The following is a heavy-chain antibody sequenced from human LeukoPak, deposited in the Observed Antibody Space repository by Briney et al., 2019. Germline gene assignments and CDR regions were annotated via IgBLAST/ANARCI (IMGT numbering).Heavy chain of an antibody. D-gene: IGHD5-24*01. CDR1: GGSISSYY. V-gene: IGHV4-59*08. CDR3: ARLSRDGYNSGSMYYYYGMDV. CDR2: IYSSGST. Sequence: PSETLSLTCTVSGGSISSYYWSWIRQPPGKGLEWIGYIYSSGSTNYNPSLKSRVTISVDTSKNQFSLKLSSVTAADTAVYYCARLSRDGYNSGSMYYYYGMDVWGQGTTVTVSS. J-gene: IGHJ6*02.